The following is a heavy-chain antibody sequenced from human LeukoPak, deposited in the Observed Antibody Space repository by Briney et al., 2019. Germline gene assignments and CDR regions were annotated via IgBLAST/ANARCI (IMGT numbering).Heavy chain of an antibody. CDR3: ARRSYSSGYYYSDY. CDR1: GGSISSYY. Sequence: SETLSLTCTVSGGSISSYYWSWIRQPPGKGLEWIGYIYYSGSTNYNPSLKSRVTISVDTSKNQFSLKLSSVTAADTAVYYCARRSYSSGYYYSDYWGQGTLVTVSS. J-gene: IGHJ4*02. V-gene: IGHV4-59*01. D-gene: IGHD3-22*01. CDR2: IYYSGST.